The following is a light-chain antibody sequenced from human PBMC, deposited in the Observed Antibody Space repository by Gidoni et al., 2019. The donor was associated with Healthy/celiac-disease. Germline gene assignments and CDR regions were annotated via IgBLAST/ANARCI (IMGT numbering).Light chain of an antibody. CDR1: SSNIGNNY. CDR3: GTWDSSLSAGV. Sequence: QSVLTQPPSVSAAPGQKVTISCSGSSSNIGNNYVSWYQQLPGTAPKLLLYENNKRPSGIPDRVSGSKSGTSATLGITGLQTGDEADYYCGTWDSSLSAGVFGGGTKLTVL. CDR2: ENN. V-gene: IGLV1-51*02. J-gene: IGLJ3*02.